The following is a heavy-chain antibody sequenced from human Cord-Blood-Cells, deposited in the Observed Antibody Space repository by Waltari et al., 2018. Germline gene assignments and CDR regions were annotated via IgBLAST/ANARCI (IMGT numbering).Heavy chain of an antibody. CDR3: AREGGRNYYDSSGYYYYYGMDV. J-gene: IGHJ6*02. CDR2: INHSGST. CDR1: GGSFSGYY. V-gene: IGHV4-34*01. Sequence: QVQLQQWGAGLLKPSETLSLTCAVYGGSFSGYYWSWIRQPPGKGLEWIGEINHSGSTNYNPPLKCRVTISVDTSKNQFSLKLSSVTAADTAVYYCAREGGRNYYDSSGYYYYYGMDVWGQGTTVTVSS. D-gene: IGHD3-22*01.